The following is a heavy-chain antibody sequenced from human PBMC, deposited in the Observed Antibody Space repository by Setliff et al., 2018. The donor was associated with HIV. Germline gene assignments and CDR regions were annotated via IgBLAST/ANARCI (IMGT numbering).Heavy chain of an antibody. CDR2: INPHTGVT. V-gene: IGHV1-2*02. Sequence: ASVKVSCKTSGYIFIRYYIFWVRQAPGQGLEWMGNINPHTGVTKYAEKFQGRVTMTRDASINTIYMELSRLRSDDTAVYYCARDLRDGFEEWFSTLDDGMDVWGQGTTVTVS. CDR3: ARDLRDGFEEWFSTLDDGMDV. CDR1: GYIFIRYY. D-gene: IGHD3-3*01. J-gene: IGHJ6*02.